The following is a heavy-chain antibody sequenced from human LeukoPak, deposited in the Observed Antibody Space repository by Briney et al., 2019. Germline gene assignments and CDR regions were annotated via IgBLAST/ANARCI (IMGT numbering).Heavy chain of an antibody. J-gene: IGHJ6*03. Sequence: GGSLRLSCVASGFIFSTCGMHWVRQAPGKGLEWLTHIQYDESATYYADSVKGRFTISRENSKNTLYLQMNSLRGEDTAVYYCAKQMMERQQYYYMDVWGKGTSVTVSS. CDR3: AKQMMERQQYYYMDV. V-gene: IGHV3-30*02. D-gene: IGHD6-13*01. CDR2: IQYDESAT. CDR1: GFIFSTCG.